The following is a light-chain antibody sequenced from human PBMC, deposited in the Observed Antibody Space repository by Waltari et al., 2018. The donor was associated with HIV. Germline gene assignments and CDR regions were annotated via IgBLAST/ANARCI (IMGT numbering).Light chain of an antibody. V-gene: IGLV2-14*01. J-gene: IGLJ3*02. CDR2: EVS. CDR1: SSDVAGYNT. CDR3: SSYTSSSTRV. Sequence: SALTQPASVSGSPGQSITISCPGTSSDVAGYNTVSWYQQHPGKAPKLMIYEVSNRPSGVSNRFSGSKSGNTASLTISGLQAEDEADYYCSSYTSSSTRVFGGGTNLTVL.